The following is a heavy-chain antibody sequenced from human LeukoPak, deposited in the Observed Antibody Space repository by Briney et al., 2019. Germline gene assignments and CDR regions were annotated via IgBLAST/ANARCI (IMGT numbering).Heavy chain of an antibody. J-gene: IGHJ4*02. CDR1: GFTFSSYA. V-gene: IGHV3-21*01. D-gene: IGHD3-10*01. Sequence: GGSLRLSCAASGFTFSSYAMSWVRQAPGKGLEWVPSISSSSSYIYYADSVKGRFTISRDNAKNSLYLQMNSLRAEDTAVYYCARDDHYGSGHHDYWGQGTLVTVSS. CDR2: ISSSSSYI. CDR3: ARDDHYGSGHHDY.